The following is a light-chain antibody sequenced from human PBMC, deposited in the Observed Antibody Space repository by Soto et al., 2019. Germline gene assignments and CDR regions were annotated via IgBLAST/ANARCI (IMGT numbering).Light chain of an antibody. V-gene: IGKV3-20*01. CDR3: QQYGKLPIT. CDR1: QSVSSSY. J-gene: IGKJ5*01. CDR2: GAS. Sequence: ELLFTHFPCTVCLSRLQRDTQSCRASQSVSSSYLAWYQQKPGQAPRLLIYGASTRAAGIPDRFSGSGSGTDFTLTISSLEPEDFAVYYCQQYGKLPITFGQGTRLEI.